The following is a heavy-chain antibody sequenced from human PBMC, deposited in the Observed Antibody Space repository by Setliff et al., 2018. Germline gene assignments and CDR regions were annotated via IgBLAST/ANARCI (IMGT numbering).Heavy chain of an antibody. V-gene: IGHV4-61*02. CDR3: ARHLLVQGTYHFDY. Sequence: PSETLSLTCAVSGGSISSGSYYWSWIRQPAGKGLEWVGRLHTSGSTYYNPSLKGRVTLSVDTTKNQFSLKLTSMTAADTAVYFCARHLLVQGTYHFDYWGQGSPVTVSS. CDR1: GGSISSGSYY. D-gene: IGHD3-10*01. J-gene: IGHJ4*02. CDR2: LHTSGST.